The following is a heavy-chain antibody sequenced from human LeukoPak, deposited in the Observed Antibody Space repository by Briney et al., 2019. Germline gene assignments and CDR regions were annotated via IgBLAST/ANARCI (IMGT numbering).Heavy chain of an antibody. Sequence: SETLSLTCTVSGDSISTYYWSCIRQPPGKGLEWVGYIYYSGSTNYNPSLKSRVTMSVDTSKNQFSLKLSSVTAADTAVYYCARGRGWLQSTPFDYWGQGTLVTVSS. J-gene: IGHJ4*02. CDR3: ARGRGWLQSTPFDY. CDR1: GDSISTYY. CDR2: IYYSGST. D-gene: IGHD5-24*01. V-gene: IGHV4-59*01.